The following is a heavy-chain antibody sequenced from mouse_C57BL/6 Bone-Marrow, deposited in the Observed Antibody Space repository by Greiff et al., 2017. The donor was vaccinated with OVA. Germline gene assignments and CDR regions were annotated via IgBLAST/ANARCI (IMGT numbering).Heavy chain of an antibody. V-gene: IGHV1-52*01. CDR1: GYTFTSYW. J-gene: IGHJ4*01. Sequence: QVQLQQPGAGLVRPGSSVKLSCKASGYTFTSYWMHWVKQRPIQGLEWIGNIDPSDSETHYNQKFKDKATLTVDKSSSTAYMQLSSLTSEDSAVYYCARRSWDDAMDYWGQGTSVTVSS. D-gene: IGHD4-1*01. CDR2: IDPSDSET. CDR3: ARRSWDDAMDY.